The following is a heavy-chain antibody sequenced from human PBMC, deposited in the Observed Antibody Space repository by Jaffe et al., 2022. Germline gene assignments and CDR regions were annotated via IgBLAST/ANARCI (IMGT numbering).Heavy chain of an antibody. D-gene: IGHD6-13*01. CDR3: AKRAGEAAGTGLYWYFDL. CDR1: GFTFSSYA. CDR2: ISGSGGST. Sequence: EVQLLESGGGLVQPGGSLRLSCAASGFTFSSYAMSWVRQAPGKGLEWVSAISGSGGSTYYADSVKGRFTISRDNSKNTLYLQMNSLRAEDTAVYYCAKRAGEAAGTGLYWYFDLWGRGTLVTVSS. V-gene: IGHV3-23*01. J-gene: IGHJ2*01.